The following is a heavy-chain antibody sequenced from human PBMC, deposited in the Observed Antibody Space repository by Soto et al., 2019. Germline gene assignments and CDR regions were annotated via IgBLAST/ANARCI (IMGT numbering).Heavy chain of an antibody. J-gene: IGHJ3*02. CDR3: ARDVQIVAAANAFDI. Sequence: GVLRLSCAASGFTFSSYSMNWVRQAPGKGLEWVSSISYTSSYIYYVDSVKGRFTISRDNAKNSLYLQMNSLRAEDTAVYYCARDVQIVAAANAFDIWGQGTMVTVSS. CDR1: GFTFSSYS. D-gene: IGHD2-2*01. CDR2: ISYTSSYI. V-gene: IGHV3-21*01.